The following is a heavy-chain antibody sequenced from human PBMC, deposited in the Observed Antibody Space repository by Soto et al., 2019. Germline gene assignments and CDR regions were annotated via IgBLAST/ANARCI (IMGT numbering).Heavy chain of an antibody. CDR3: ASSYDFWSGYYIPALRYYYYMDV. CDR1: GFTFSSYW. J-gene: IGHJ6*03. D-gene: IGHD3-3*01. Sequence: EVQLVESGGGLVQPGGSLRLSCAASGFTFSSYWMSWVRQAPGKGLEWVANIKQDGSEKYYVDSVKGRFTISRDNAKNSLYLQMNSLRAEDTAVYYCASSYDFWSGYYIPALRYYYYMDVWGKGTTLTVSS. V-gene: IGHV3-7*01. CDR2: IKQDGSEK.